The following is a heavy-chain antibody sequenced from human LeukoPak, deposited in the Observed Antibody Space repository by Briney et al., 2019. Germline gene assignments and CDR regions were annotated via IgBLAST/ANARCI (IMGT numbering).Heavy chain of an antibody. D-gene: IGHD3-22*01. J-gene: IGHJ4*02. V-gene: IGHV3-30*18. CDR3: AKDSGYYDSAFDY. CDR2: ISYDGSNK. CDR1: GFTFSSYG. Sequence: GGSLRLSCAASGFTFSSYGMHWVRQAPGKGLEWVAVISYDGSNKYYADSVKGRFTISRDNSKNTLYLQMNSLRAEDTAVYYCAKDSGYYDSAFDYWGQGTLVTVSS.